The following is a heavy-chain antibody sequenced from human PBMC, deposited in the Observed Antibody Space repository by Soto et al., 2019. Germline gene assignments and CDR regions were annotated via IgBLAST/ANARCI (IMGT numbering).Heavy chain of an antibody. V-gene: IGHV4-39*01. D-gene: IGHD2-21*02. Sequence: SETLSLTCTVSGGSISSSSYYWGWIRQPPGKGLEWIGSIYYSGNTYYNPSLKSRVTISVDTAKNQFSLKLSSVTAADTAVYYCARSIVVVTALDYWGQGTLVTVSS. J-gene: IGHJ4*02. CDR2: IYYSGNT. CDR1: GGSISSSSYY. CDR3: ARSIVVVTALDY.